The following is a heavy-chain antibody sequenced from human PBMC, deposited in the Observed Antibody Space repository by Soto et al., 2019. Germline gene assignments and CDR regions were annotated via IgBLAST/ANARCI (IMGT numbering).Heavy chain of an antibody. J-gene: IGHJ4*02. V-gene: IGHV3-20*01. CDR1: GFTFDDYS. D-gene: IGHD4-4*01. CDR3: ARDSDDSTGYYDY. Sequence: EVQLVVSGGGVVRPGGSMRLSCTASGFTFDDYSMTWVRQIPGKGLEWVSTTNWNGATTAYADSVRGRFTISRDNAKNSRYRQLNTVTAEDTAFYHCARDSDDSTGYYDYWGQGTLVTVSS. CDR2: TNWNGATT.